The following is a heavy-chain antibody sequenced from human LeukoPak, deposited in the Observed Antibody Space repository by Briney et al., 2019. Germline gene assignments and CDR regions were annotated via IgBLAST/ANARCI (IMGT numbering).Heavy chain of an antibody. CDR1: GGSFSGYY. J-gene: IGHJ4*02. Sequence: SETLSLTCAVYGGSFSGYYWSWIRQPPGKGLEWIGEINHSGSTNYNPSLKSRVTMSVDTSKNQFSLKLSSVTAADTAVYYCARVYYYGSGSYFDYWGQGTLVTVSS. CDR2: INHSGST. CDR3: ARVYYYGSGSYFDY. V-gene: IGHV4-34*01. D-gene: IGHD3-10*01.